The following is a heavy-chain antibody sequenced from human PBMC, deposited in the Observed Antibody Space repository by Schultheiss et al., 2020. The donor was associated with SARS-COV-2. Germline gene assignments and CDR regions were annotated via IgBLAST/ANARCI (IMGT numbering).Heavy chain of an antibody. CDR2: INTSGNT. CDR3: ARDNGFYGMDV. D-gene: IGHD6-25*01. V-gene: IGHV4-4*07. CDR1: GGSISPFQ. Sequence: SETLSLTCTVSGGSISPFQWTWIRQPAGKGLEWIWRINTSGNTNYNPSLRSRVTVSRDTSGKHFSLKLTSVTAADTAVYYCARDNGFYGMDVWGQGTTVTVSS. J-gene: IGHJ6*02.